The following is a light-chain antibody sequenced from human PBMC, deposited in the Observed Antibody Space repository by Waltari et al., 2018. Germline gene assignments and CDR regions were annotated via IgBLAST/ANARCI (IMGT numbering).Light chain of an antibody. V-gene: IGKV1-5*03. CDR1: QSISSW. CDR2: KAS. Sequence: DIQMTHSPSTLSASVGDRVTITCRASQSISSWLALYQQKPGKAPKLLIYKASSLESGVPSRFSGSGSGTEFTLTISSLQPDDFATHYCQQYNRYSKTFGQGTKVEIK. CDR3: QQYNRYSKT. J-gene: IGKJ1*01.